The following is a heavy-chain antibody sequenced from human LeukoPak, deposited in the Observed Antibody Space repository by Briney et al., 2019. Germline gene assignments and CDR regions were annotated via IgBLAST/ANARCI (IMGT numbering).Heavy chain of an antibody. V-gene: IGHV4-59*01. D-gene: IGHD3-9*01. Sequence: SETLSLTCAVYGGSISSYYWSWIRQPPGKGLEWIGYIYYSGSTSYNPSLKSRVTISVDTSKNQFSLKLSSVTAADTAVYYCAITGYPPYFDYWGQGTLVTVSS. J-gene: IGHJ4*02. CDR1: GGSISSYY. CDR2: IYYSGST. CDR3: AITGYPPYFDY.